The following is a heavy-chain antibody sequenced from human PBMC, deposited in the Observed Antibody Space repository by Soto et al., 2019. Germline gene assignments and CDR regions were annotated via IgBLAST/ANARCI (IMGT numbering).Heavy chain of an antibody. CDR3: ARVPIAAAGTIDA. V-gene: IGHV1-8*01. D-gene: IGHD6-13*01. Sequence: ASVKVSCKASGYTFTSYDINWVRQATEQGLEWMGWMNPNSGNTGYAQKFQGRVTMTRNTSISTAYMELSSLRSDDTAVYYCARVPIAAAGTIDAWGQGTRVNVSS. CDR2: MNPNSGNT. J-gene: IGHJ4*02. CDR1: GYTFTSYD.